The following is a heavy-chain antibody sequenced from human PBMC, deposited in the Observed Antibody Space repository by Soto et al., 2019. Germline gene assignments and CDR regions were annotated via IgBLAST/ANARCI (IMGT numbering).Heavy chain of an antibody. D-gene: IGHD2-8*01. V-gene: IGHV3-23*01. Sequence: EVQLLESGGGLVQPGGSLRLSCAASGFTFSTYAMSWVCQAPGKGLEWVSTITTSGGNTYYADSVQGRFTISRDNSKNTLYLQMNSLRAEDTAVYYCAGRYCTNGVCYTNYYYYIDVWGKGTTVTVSS. CDR2: ITTSGGNT. J-gene: IGHJ6*03. CDR3: AGRYCTNGVCYTNYYYYIDV. CDR1: GFTFSTYA.